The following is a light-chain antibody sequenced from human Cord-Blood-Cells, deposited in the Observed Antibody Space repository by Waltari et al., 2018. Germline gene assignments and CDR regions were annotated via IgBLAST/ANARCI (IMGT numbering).Light chain of an antibody. CDR1: QSVSSY. CDR3: QQRSNWFT. CDR2: DAS. Sequence: EIVLTQSPATLSLSPGERATLSCRASQSVSSYLAWYQQKPGQPPRLLIYDASNSSTGIPARFSGSGSGTDFPLTISSLEPEDFAVYYCQQRSNWFTFGQGTRLEIK. V-gene: IGKV3-11*01. J-gene: IGKJ5*01.